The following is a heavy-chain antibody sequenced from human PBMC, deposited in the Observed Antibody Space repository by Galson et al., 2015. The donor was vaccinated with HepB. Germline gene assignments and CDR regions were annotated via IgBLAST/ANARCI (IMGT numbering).Heavy chain of an antibody. CDR3: TSTPRACSGGSCDY. CDR1: GFTFSGSA. D-gene: IGHD2-15*01. V-gene: IGHV3-73*01. J-gene: IGHJ4*02. Sequence: SLRLSCAASGFTFSGSAMHWVRQASGKGLEWVGRIRSKANSYATAYAASVKGRFTISRDDSKNTAYLQMNSLKTEDTAVYYCTSTPRACSGGSCDYWGQGTLVTVSS. CDR2: IRSKANSYAT.